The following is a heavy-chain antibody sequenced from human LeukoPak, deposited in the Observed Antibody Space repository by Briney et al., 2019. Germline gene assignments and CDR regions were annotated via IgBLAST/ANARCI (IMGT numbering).Heavy chain of an antibody. CDR3: AREGGSYNLLDAFDI. CDR1: GFTYSSYA. D-gene: IGHD1-26*01. V-gene: IGHV3-30*04. J-gene: IGHJ3*02. Sequence: GGSLRLSCAASGFTYSSYAMHWVRQAPGKGLEWVAVISYDGSNKYYADSVKGRFTISRDNSKNTLYLQMNSLRAEDTAVYYCAREGGSYNLLDAFDIWGQGTMVTVSS. CDR2: ISYDGSNK.